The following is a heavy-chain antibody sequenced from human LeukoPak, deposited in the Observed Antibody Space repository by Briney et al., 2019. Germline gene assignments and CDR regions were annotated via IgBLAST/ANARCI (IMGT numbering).Heavy chain of an antibody. D-gene: IGHD3-10*02. CDR3: AGDVVLGSGSLAF. CDR1: GFTLSHNW. V-gene: IGHV3-74*01. Sequence: GGSLRLSCVASGFTLSHNWMHWVRQGPGKGLEWVSRIRGDGGDTGYADSAKGRFAISRDNAKNTLYLQMNSLRAEDTGVYFCAGDVVLGSGSLAFWGQGTLVTVSS. J-gene: IGHJ4*02. CDR2: IRGDGGDT.